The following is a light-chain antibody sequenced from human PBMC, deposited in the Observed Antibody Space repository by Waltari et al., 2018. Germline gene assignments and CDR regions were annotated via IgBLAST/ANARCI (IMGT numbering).Light chain of an antibody. CDR3: ATWDDSLNGGV. CDR1: SSNIGNNA. V-gene: IGLV1-36*01. J-gene: IGLJ3*02. CDR2: DDS. Sequence: QSVLTQPPSVSEAPRQRVTISCSGSSSNIGNNAVHWYQQLPGKAHRLLIYDDSLLPSGVSDRFSGSKSGTSASLAISGLQSEDEALYYCATWDDSLNGGVFGGGTKLTVL.